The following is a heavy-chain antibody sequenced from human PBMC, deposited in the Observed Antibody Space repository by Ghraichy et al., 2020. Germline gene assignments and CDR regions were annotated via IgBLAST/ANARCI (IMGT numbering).Heavy chain of an antibody. CDR2: IYWDDDK. J-gene: IGHJ4*02. CDR3: AHRPPGIAAAGTAFDY. Sequence: SGPTLVKPTQTLTLTCTFSGFSLSTSGVGVGWIRQPPGKALEWLALIYWDDDKRYSPSLKSRLTITKDTSKNQVVLTMTNMDPVDTVTYYCAHRPPGIAAAGTAFDYWGQGTLVTVSS. V-gene: IGHV2-5*02. D-gene: IGHD6-13*01. CDR1: GFSLSTSGVG.